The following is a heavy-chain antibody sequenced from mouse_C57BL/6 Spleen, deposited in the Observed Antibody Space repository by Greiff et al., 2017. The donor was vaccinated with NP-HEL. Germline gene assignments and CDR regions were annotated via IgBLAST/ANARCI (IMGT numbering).Heavy chain of an antibody. CDR2: IYPGDGDT. Sequence: VQLQQSGAELVKPGASVKISCKASGYAFSSYWMNWVKQRPGKGLEWIGQIYPGDGDTNYNGKFKGKATLTADKSSSTAYMQLSSLTSEDSAVYFCAREGLVYDYDDYYAMDYWGQGTSVTVSS. CDR1: GYAFSSYW. CDR3: AREGLVYDYDDYYAMDY. D-gene: IGHD2-4*01. V-gene: IGHV1-80*01. J-gene: IGHJ4*01.